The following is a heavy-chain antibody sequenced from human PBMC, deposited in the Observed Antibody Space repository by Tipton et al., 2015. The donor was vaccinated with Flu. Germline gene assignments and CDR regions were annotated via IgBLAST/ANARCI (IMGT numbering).Heavy chain of an antibody. CDR2: INPNSGGT. V-gene: IGHV1-2*02. CDR3: ARGNSGLDVFDM. D-gene: IGHD6-19*01. CDR1: RYTFTGYY. Sequence: QLVQSGAEVKKPGASVKVSCKASRYTFTGYYIHWVRQAPGQGLEWMGWINPNSGGTNYAQKFQGRVTMTRDTSVTTAYMELSRLTSDDTAAYYCARGNSGLDVFDMWGQGTMVTVSS. J-gene: IGHJ3*02.